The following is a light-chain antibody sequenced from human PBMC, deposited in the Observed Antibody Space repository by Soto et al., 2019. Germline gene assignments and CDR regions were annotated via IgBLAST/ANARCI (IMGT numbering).Light chain of an antibody. CDR3: SSYSSSTTHVV. V-gene: IGLV2-14*03. J-gene: IGLJ2*01. CDR2: DVT. Sequence: QSALTQPASVSGSPGRSVTISCTGTSTDIGDFNYVSWYQHLPGRAPKLIIYDVTNRPSWISYRFSASKSGRTASLTISGLQAEDEADYYCSSYSSSTTHVVFGGGTKLTV. CDR1: STDIGDFNY.